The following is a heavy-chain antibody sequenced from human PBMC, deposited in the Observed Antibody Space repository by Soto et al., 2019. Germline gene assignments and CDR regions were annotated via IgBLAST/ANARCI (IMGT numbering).Heavy chain of an antibody. CDR2: ISYDGSNK. Sequence: GSLRLSCAASGFTFSSYGMHWVRQAPGKGLEWVAVISYDGSNKYYADSVKGRFTISRDNSKNTLYLQMNSLRAEDTAVYYCAKGVMNNFGGVIGPNFEYLGQGTLVTVSS. J-gene: IGHJ4*02. D-gene: IGHD3-16*02. V-gene: IGHV3-30*18. CDR3: AKGVMNNFGGVIGPNFEY. CDR1: GFTFSSYG.